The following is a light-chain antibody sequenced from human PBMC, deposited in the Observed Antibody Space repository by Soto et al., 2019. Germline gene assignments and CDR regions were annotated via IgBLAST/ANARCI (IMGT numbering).Light chain of an antibody. V-gene: IGKV3-20*01. CDR2: GAS. CDR3: HQYGSSPYT. Sequence: EIVLTQSPGTLSLSPGERATLSCRASQSGSSTYLAWYQQKPGQAPRLLIFGASRRATDIPDRFSGSGPGTDLPLTISRLEPEDCALYYCHQYGSSPYTFGQGTKLEI. J-gene: IGKJ2*01. CDR1: QSGSSTY.